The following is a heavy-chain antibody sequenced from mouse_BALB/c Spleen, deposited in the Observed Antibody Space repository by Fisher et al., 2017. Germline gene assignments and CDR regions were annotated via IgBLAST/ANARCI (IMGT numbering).Heavy chain of an antibody. Sequence: KFKGKATLTVDESSSTAYMQLSSLTSEDSAVYYCARSYGNYVRYAMDYWGQGTSVTVSS. CDR3: ARSYGNYVRYAMDY. D-gene: IGHD2-10*02. V-gene: IGHV1-69*02. J-gene: IGHJ4*01.